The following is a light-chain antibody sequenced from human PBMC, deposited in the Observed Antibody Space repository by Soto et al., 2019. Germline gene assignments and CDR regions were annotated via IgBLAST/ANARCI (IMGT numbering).Light chain of an antibody. J-gene: IGLJ1*01. CDR1: SKDDGGYSY. Sequence: QPALTQPPSGYGADAQSFPISCNGTSKDDGGYSYVSWYQQHPGKAHQLMIYEVSKRHSGVPDRFSGSKCGNTASLSVSVFQAEDEADYYGRSFAGINNFVFGTGTKVTVL. CDR2: EVS. V-gene: IGLV2-8*01. CDR3: RSFAGINNFV.